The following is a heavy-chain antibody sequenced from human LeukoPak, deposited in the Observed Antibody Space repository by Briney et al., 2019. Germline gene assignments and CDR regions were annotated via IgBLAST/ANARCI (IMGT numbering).Heavy chain of an antibody. J-gene: IGHJ4*02. D-gene: IGHD3-22*01. Sequence: GRSLRLSCATSGFTFDDYAMHWVRQAPGKGLKWVSGISWNSGNIGYADSVKGRFTISRDNAKNSLYLQMNSLRAEDTALYYCAKDSLYYYASTGYFDYWGQGTLVTVSS. CDR2: ISWNSGNI. CDR1: GFTFDDYA. V-gene: IGHV3-9*01. CDR3: AKDSLYYYASTGYFDY.